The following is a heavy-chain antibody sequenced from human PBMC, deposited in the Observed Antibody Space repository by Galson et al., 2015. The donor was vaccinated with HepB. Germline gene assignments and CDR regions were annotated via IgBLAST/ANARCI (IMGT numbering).Heavy chain of an antibody. V-gene: IGHV3-30-3*01. CDR1: EFILTSYA. Sequence: SLRLSCAVPEFILTSYALHWVRQAPGKGLEWVTVISYDESEKIYAESVKGRFTVSKDSSKNTLYLEMKSLRVEDTAVYYCARDPNCSGGSCYFHDWFDPWGQGTLVTVSS. D-gene: IGHD2-15*01. CDR2: ISYDESEK. J-gene: IGHJ5*02. CDR3: ARDPNCSGGSCYFHDWFDP.